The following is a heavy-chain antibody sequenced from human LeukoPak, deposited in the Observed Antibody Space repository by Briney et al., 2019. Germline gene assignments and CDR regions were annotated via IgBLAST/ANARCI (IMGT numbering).Heavy chain of an antibody. D-gene: IGHD6-13*01. CDR2: ISSSSSYI. Sequence: GGSLRLSCAASGFTFSSCSMNWVRQAPGKGLEWVSSISSSSSYIYYADSVKGRFTISRDNAKKSLYLQMNSLRAEDTAVYYCARDDSSSWSFDYWGQGTLVTVSS. V-gene: IGHV3-21*01. J-gene: IGHJ4*02. CDR1: GFTFSSCS. CDR3: ARDDSSSWSFDY.